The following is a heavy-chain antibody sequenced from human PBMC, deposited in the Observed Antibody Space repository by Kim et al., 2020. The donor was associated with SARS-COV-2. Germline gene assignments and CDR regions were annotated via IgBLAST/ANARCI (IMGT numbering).Heavy chain of an antibody. CDR3: ARDRVPVSILLWFGELPI. J-gene: IGHJ3*02. Sequence: GGSLRLSCAASGFTFSSYGMHWVRQAPGKGLEWVAVISYDGSNKYYADSVKGRFTISRDNSKNTLYLQMNSLRAEDTAVYYCARDRVPVSILLWFGELPIWGQGTMVTVSS. CDR2: ISYDGSNK. CDR1: GFTFSSYG. V-gene: IGHV3-33*05. D-gene: IGHD3-10*01.